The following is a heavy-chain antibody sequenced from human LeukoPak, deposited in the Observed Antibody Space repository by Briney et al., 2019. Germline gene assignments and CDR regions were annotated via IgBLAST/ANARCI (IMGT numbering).Heavy chain of an antibody. Sequence: GGSLRLSCAASGFTFSSYGMHWVRQAPGKGLEWVSAISGSGGSTYYADSVKGRFTISRDNSKNTLYLQMNSLRAEDTAVYYCAKWGTGNSYFDYWGQGTLVTVSS. J-gene: IGHJ4*02. CDR3: AKWGTGNSYFDY. CDR1: GFTFSSYG. D-gene: IGHD4-23*01. CDR2: ISGSGGST. V-gene: IGHV3-23*01.